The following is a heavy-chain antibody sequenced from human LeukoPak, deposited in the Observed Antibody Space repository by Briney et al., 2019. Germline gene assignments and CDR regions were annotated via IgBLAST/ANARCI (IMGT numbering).Heavy chain of an antibody. CDR2: IYTSGST. CDR1: GGSISSGSYY. Sequence: SETLSLTCTVSGGSISSGSYYWSWIRQPAGKGLEWIGRIYTSGSTNYNPSLKSRVTISVDTSKNQFSLKLSSVTAADTAVYYCARDHSSSCFDYWGQGTLVTVSS. V-gene: IGHV4-61*02. D-gene: IGHD6-6*01. J-gene: IGHJ4*02. CDR3: ARDHSSSCFDY.